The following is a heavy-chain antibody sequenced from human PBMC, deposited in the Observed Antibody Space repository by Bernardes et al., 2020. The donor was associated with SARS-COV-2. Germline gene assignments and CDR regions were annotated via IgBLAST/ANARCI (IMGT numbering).Heavy chain of an antibody. V-gene: IGHV4-59*11. J-gene: IGHJ5*02. Sequence: SETLSLTCTVSGGSISSHYWSWIRQPPGKGLEWIGYIYYSGSTNYNPSLKSRVTISVDTSKNQFSLKLSSVTAADTAVYYCARFISGRSVDPWGQGTLVTVSS. CDR3: ARFISGRSVDP. CDR2: IYYSGST. D-gene: IGHD3-10*01. CDR1: GGSISSHY.